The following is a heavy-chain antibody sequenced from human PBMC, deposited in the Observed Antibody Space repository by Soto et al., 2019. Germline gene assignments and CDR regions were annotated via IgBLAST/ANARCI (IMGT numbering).Heavy chain of an antibody. V-gene: IGHV5-51*01. CDR2: IYRGDSDT. Sequence: GEALKISCKASGYTFSRYWIAWVRQMPGKGVEWLVIIYRGDSDTRYRPSFRGQVTMSADKSTSTAYLQWSSLTASDSAIYFCARRLNPEVAANWGDHXWGQGTLVTVSX. CDR3: ARRLNPEVAANWGDHX. CDR1: GYTFSRYW. J-gene: IGHJ4*02. D-gene: IGHD2-15*01.